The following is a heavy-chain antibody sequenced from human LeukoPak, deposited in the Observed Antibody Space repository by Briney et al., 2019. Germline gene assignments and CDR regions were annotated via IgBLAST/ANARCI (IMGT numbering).Heavy chain of an antibody. Sequence: ASVKVSCKASGGTFSSYAISWVRQAPGQGLEWMGGIIPIFGTANYAQKFQGSVTMTTDESTSTAYMELSSLRSEDTAVYYCARGLELHSGYFQHWGQGTLVTVSS. CDR1: GGTFSSYA. CDR2: IIPIFGTA. J-gene: IGHJ1*01. V-gene: IGHV1-69*05. CDR3: ARGLELHSGYFQH. D-gene: IGHD1-7*01.